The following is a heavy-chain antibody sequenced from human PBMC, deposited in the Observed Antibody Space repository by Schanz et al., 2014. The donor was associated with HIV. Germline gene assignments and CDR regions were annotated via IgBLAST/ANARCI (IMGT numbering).Heavy chain of an antibody. V-gene: IGHV1-46*01. CDR2: INPSGGRA. D-gene: IGHD2-15*01. J-gene: IGHJ6*02. CDR3: ARTHYSVVSSRAMDV. Sequence: QVQLVQSGAEVKKPGSSVKVSCKASGGTFSIYAISWVRQAPGQGLEWMGIINPSGGRASYAQKFQGRVTITRDTSASTVYMELSSLKSEDTAVYYCARTHYSVVSSRAMDVWGQGTTVTVSS. CDR1: GGTFSIYA.